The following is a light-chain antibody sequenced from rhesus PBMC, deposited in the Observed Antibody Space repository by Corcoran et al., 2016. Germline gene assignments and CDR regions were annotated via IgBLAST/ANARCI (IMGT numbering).Light chain of an antibody. CDR1: QGISSW. J-gene: IGKJ2*01. CDR2: KSS. V-gene: IGKV1-22*01. CDR3: LQYSSSPYS. Sequence: DIQMTQSPSSLSASVGDKVTITCRASQGISSWLAWYQQKPGKAPKLLIYKSSSLQSGVPSRLSGSGSGTDFTLNISSLQPEDFATYYCLQYSSSPYSFGQGTKVEIK.